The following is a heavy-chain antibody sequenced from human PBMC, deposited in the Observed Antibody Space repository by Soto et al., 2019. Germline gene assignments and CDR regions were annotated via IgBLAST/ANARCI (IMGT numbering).Heavy chain of an antibody. CDR1: GFTFSDSW. Sequence: EVQLVESGGGLFKPGGSLRLSCTAPGFTFSDSWMTWVRQAPGKGLEWVARIKPDESEKKYADSVKGRFSISRDNAKNSMYLQMDSLRGEDTAVYYCVRGGSNYASWGQGTLVTVSS. D-gene: IGHD4-4*01. J-gene: IGHJ5*02. V-gene: IGHV3-7*01. CDR2: IKPDESEK. CDR3: VRGGSNYAS.